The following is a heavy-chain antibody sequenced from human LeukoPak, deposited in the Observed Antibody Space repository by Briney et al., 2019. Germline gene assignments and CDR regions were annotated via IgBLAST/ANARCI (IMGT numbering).Heavy chain of an antibody. Sequence: SETLSLTCTVSGGSISSHYWSWIRQPPGKGLEWIGYIYYSGSTNHNPSLKSRVTISVDTSKNQFSLKLSSVTAADTAVYYCARLNSSYADAFDIWGQGTMVTVSS. CDR3: ARLNSSYADAFDI. CDR1: GGSISSHY. J-gene: IGHJ3*02. CDR2: IYYSGST. D-gene: IGHD4-23*01. V-gene: IGHV4-59*11.